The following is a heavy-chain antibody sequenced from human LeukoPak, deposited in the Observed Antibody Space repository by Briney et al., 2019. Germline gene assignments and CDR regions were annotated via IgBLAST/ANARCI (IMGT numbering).Heavy chain of an antibody. CDR3: ARKDCSSTSCYSPFDI. CDR1: GGSFSGYY. D-gene: IGHD2-2*01. V-gene: IGHV4-34*01. J-gene: IGHJ3*02. CDR2: INHSGSP. Sequence: SETLSLTCAVYGGSFSGYYWSWVSQPPGKGLEWVGEINHSGSPNYNPSLNSRVTISVDPSNNHFSLKLSSVTPADTAVYYCARKDCSSTSCYSPFDIWGQGTMVTVS.